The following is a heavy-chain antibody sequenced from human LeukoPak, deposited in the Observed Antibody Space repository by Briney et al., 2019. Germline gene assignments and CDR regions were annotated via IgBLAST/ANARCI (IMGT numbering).Heavy chain of an antibody. CDR1: GGSISSYY. Sequence: SETLSLTCTVSGGSISSYYWSWIRQPPGKGLEWIGYIYYSGSTNYNPSLKSRVTISVDTSKNQFSLKLSSVTAADTAVYYCARASSGYYWDFDYWGQGTLVTVSA. D-gene: IGHD3-22*01. J-gene: IGHJ4*02. V-gene: IGHV4-59*12. CDR3: ARASSGYYWDFDY. CDR2: IYYSGST.